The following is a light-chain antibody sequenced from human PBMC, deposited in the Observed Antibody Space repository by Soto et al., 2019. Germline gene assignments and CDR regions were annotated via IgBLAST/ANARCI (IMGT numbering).Light chain of an antibody. CDR3: SSYTPFSTVV. Sequence: QSALTQPASVSGSPGQSITISCTGTSSDVGAYNYVSWYRQHPGKAPKLIIYEVSNRPSGISSRCSGSKSGNTASLTISGLQAEDEADYYCSSYTPFSTVVFGGGTKLTVL. CDR1: SSDVGAYNY. J-gene: IGLJ3*02. CDR2: EVS. V-gene: IGLV2-14*01.